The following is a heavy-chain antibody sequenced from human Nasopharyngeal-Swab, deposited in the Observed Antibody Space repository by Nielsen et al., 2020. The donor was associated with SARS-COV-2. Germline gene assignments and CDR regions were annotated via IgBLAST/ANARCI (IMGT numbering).Heavy chain of an antibody. CDR3: AGYYGSGSAPPGAFDI. D-gene: IGHD3-10*01. Sequence: SVKVSCKASGGTFSSYAISWVRQAPGQGLEWMGGIIPIFGTANYAQKFQGRVTITADESTSTACMELSSLRSEDTAVYYCAGYYGSGSAPPGAFDIWGQGTMVTVSS. J-gene: IGHJ3*02. CDR2: IIPIFGTA. CDR1: GGTFSSYA. V-gene: IGHV1-69*13.